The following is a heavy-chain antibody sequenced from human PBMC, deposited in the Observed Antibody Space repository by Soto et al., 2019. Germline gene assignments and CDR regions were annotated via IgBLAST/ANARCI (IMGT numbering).Heavy chain of an antibody. CDR1: GYGFTTYG. CDR2: ISAHNGNT. Sequence: QVHLVQSGAEVKKPGASVKVSCKGSGYGFTTYGITWVRQAPGQGLEWMAWISAHNGNTNYAQKLQGRVTVTRDTSTSKDYMELRSLRSDDTAVYYCARGRYGDYWGQGALVTVSS. J-gene: IGHJ4*02. D-gene: IGHD1-1*01. V-gene: IGHV1-18*01. CDR3: ARGRYGDY.